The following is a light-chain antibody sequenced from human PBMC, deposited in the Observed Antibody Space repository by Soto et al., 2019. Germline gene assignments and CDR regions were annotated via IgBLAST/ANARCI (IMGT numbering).Light chain of an antibody. CDR2: EVS. Sequence: QSVLTQPASVSGSPGQSITISCTGTSSDIGGYNYVSWYQQHPGKVPKLMIFEVSNRPSGVSYRFSGSKSGNTASLTISGLQAGDEADYYCSSYTGSSTLYVFGTGTRSPS. V-gene: IGLV2-14*01. CDR1: SSDIGGYNY. CDR3: SSYTGSSTLYV. J-gene: IGLJ1*01.